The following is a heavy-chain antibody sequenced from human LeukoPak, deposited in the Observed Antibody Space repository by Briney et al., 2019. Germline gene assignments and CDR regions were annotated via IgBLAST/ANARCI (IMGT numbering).Heavy chain of an antibody. Sequence: GGSLRLSCAASGFTFSSYAMHWVRQAPGKGLEWVAAISNDENNKYYADSVKGRFTISRDNSKNTLYLQMNSLRAEDTAVYYCATSGSYYRFEYWGQGTLVTVSS. CDR3: ATSGSYYRFEY. J-gene: IGHJ4*02. CDR1: GFTFSSYA. CDR2: ISNDENNK. V-gene: IGHV3-30-3*01. D-gene: IGHD1-26*01.